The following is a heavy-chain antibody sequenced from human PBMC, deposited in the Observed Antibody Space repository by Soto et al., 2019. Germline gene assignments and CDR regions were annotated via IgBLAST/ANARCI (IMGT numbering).Heavy chain of an antibody. V-gene: IGHV3-30*18. CDR3: AQDLGHGGRGAFDI. Sequence: QVQLVESGGGVVQPGRSLRLSCAASGFTFSSYGMHWVRQAPGKGLEWVAVISYDGSNKYYADSVKGRFTISRDNSKNTMYLQMNSLRAEDTAVYYCAQDLGHGGRGAFDIWGPGKMVTVSS. D-gene: IGHD7-27*01. J-gene: IGHJ3*02. CDR2: ISYDGSNK. CDR1: GFTFSSYG.